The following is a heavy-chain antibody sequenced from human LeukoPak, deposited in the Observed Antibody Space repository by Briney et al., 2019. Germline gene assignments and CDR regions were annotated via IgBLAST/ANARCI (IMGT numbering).Heavy chain of an antibody. CDR2: IYSGGST. CDR1: GFTVSSNY. CDR3: ARFNYYDSSGFYSFDY. V-gene: IGHV3-66*01. J-gene: IGHJ4*02. D-gene: IGHD3-22*01. Sequence: RGSLRLSCAASGFTVSSNYMSWVRQAPGKGLEWVSLIYSGGSTYYADSVKGRFTISRDNSKNTLYLQMNSLRAEDTAVYYCARFNYYDSSGFYSFDYWGQGTLVTVSS.